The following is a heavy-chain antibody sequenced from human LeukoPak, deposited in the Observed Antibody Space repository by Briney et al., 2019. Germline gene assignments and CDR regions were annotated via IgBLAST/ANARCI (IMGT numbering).Heavy chain of an antibody. D-gene: IGHD2-15*01. J-gene: IGHJ2*01. CDR2: IYLSGST. Sequence: SETLSLTCAVAGSSISSGYYWGWIRQPPGKGLEWIGSIYLSGSTYYNPSLKSRVTISVDTAKYQFSLKLSSVTAADTAVYYCARRNSIGYCSGGSCYYFDLWGRGTLVTVSS. V-gene: IGHV4-38-2*01. CDR1: GSSISSGYY. CDR3: ARRNSIGYCSGGSCYYFDL.